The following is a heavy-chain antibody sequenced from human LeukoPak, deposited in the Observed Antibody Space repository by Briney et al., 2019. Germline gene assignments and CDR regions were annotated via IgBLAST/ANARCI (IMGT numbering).Heavy chain of an antibody. Sequence: PSETLSLTCTVSGGSISSSSYYWGWIRQPPGKGLEWIGSIYYSGSTYYNPSLKSRVTISVDTSKNQFSLKLSSVTAADTAVYYCARARGYSYGYGGYYYGMDVWGQGTTVTVSS. V-gene: IGHV4-39*01. J-gene: IGHJ6*02. CDR3: ARARGYSYGYGGYYYGMDV. CDR1: GGSISSSSYY. CDR2: IYYSGST. D-gene: IGHD5-18*01.